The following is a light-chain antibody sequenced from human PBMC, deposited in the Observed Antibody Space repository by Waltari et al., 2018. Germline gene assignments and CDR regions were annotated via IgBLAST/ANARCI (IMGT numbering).Light chain of an antibody. J-gene: IGLJ3*02. CDR1: GSNIGAGFD. CDR2: GST. CDR3: QSYDTSLSVV. Sequence: QSVLTQAPSMSGAPGQRVTISCTGGGSNIGAGFDVHWYQQLPRAAPKLLIYGSTSRPLGVPDRFFGSTSGTSASLVIIGLQPEDEAVYSCQSYDTSLSVVFGGGTKLTVL. V-gene: IGLV1-40*01.